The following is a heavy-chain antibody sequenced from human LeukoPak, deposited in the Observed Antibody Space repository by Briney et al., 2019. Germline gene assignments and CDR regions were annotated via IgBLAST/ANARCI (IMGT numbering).Heavy chain of an antibody. J-gene: IGHJ4*02. Sequence: GGSLRLSCAASGFTFSSYSMNWVRQAPGKGLEWVSSISSSSSYIYYADSVKGRFTISRDNTKNSLYLQMNSLRAEDTAVYYCARGFSRVFDYWGQGTLVTVSS. CDR1: GFTFSSYS. CDR3: ARGFSRVFDY. CDR2: ISSSSSYI. V-gene: IGHV3-21*01. D-gene: IGHD6-13*01.